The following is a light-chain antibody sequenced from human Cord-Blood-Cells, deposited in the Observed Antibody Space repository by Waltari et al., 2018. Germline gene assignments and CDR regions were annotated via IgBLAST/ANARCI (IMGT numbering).Light chain of an antibody. V-gene: IGLV2-14*01. Sequence: QPALTQPASVSGSPGHPIPISCTGTSSDAGADNTVSWYQQHPGKAPKLMIYEVSNRPSGVSNRFSGSKSGNTASLTISGLQAEDEADYYCSSYTSSSTVVFGGGTKLTVL. CDR2: EVS. J-gene: IGLJ2*01. CDR3: SSYTSSSTVV. CDR1: SSDAGADNT.